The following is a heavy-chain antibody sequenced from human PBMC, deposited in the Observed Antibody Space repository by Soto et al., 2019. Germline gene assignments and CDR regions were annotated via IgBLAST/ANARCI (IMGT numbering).Heavy chain of an antibody. CDR1: GFTLSTFW. J-gene: IGHJ2*01. V-gene: IGHV3-7*03. D-gene: IGHD6-6*01. Sequence: GGSLRLSCAASGFTLSTFWMSWVRQAPGKGLEWAASIKEDGSEQYYVDPLKGRFTISRDNARNSLYLQMNSLGVEDTAVYYCARVYFSRARGLGFWFYDIWGRGTLVTVSS. CDR2: IKEDGSEQ. CDR3: ARVYFSRARGLGFWFYDI.